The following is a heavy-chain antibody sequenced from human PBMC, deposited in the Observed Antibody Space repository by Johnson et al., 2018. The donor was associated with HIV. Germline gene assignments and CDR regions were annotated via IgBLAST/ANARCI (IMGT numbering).Heavy chain of an antibody. V-gene: IGHV3-33*06. CDR3: VKDSETSSAHLDGAFDI. Sequence: QVLLLESGGGVVQPGRSLRLSCEASGFMFSRYALAWVRQAPGKGLAWVALIWHDGSNDNYADSVKGRFTLSRDNSRNTLYLQMNNLRSEDTAIYYCVKDSETSSAHLDGAFDIWGQGTTVTVSS. CDR1: GFMFSRYA. D-gene: IGHD6-19*01. J-gene: IGHJ3*02. CDR2: IWHDGSND.